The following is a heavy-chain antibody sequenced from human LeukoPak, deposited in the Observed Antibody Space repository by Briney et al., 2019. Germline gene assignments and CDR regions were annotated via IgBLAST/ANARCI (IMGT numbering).Heavy chain of an antibody. J-gene: IGHJ4*02. CDR3: ARVSYSNLFDY. D-gene: IGHD6-13*01. V-gene: IGHV1-69*05. Sequence: GASVKVSCKASGGTFSSYAISWVRQAPGQGLEWMGRIIPIFGTANYAQKFQGRVTITTDESRSTAYMELSSLRSEDTAVYYCARVSYSNLFDYWGQGTLVTVSS. CDR1: GGTFSSYA. CDR2: IIPIFGTA.